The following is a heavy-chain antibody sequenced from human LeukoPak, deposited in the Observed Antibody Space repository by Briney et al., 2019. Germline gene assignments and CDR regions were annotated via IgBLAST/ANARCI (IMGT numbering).Heavy chain of an antibody. V-gene: IGHV1-18*01. J-gene: IGHJ6*02. Sequence: ASVKVSCKASGYTFTIYGISWVRQAPGPGLEWMGWISAYNGNTNYAQKLQGRVTMTTDTSTSTAYMELRSLRSDDTAVYYCARGHSSGWYFAYYGMDVWGQGTTVTVSS. CDR2: ISAYNGNT. CDR1: GYTFTIYG. D-gene: IGHD6-19*01. CDR3: ARGHSSGWYFAYYGMDV.